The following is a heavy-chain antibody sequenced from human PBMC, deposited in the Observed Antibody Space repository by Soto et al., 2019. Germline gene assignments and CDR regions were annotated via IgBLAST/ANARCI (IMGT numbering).Heavy chain of an antibody. CDR2: INHSGST. CDR3: ARAIGGPGDYYYYYYMDV. J-gene: IGHJ6*03. CDR1: GGSFSGYY. V-gene: IGHV4-34*01. D-gene: IGHD2-15*01. Sequence: SETLSLTCAVYGGSFSGYYWSWIRQPPGKGLEWIGEINHSGSTNYNPSLKSRVTISVDTSKNQFSLKLSSVTAADTAVYYCARAIGGPGDYYYYYYMDVWGKGTTVTVSS.